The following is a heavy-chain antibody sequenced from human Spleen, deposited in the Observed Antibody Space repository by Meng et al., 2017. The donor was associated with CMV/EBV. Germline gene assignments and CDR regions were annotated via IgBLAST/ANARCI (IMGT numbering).Heavy chain of an antibody. J-gene: IGHJ6*02. V-gene: IGHV3-11*01. CDR1: GFSINDYY. D-gene: IGHD6-19*01. Sequence: GESLKISCAASGFSINDYYMTWIRQAPGEGLQSISYISNSGSPVYYADSVKGRFTISRDNSKNTLYLQMNSLRAEDTAVYYCAKGEGLLLDYYYYGMDVWGQGTTVTVSS. CDR3: AKGEGLLLDYYYYGMDV. CDR2: ISNSGSPV.